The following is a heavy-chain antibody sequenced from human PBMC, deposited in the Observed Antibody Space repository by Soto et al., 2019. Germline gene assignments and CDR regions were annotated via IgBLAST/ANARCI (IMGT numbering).Heavy chain of an antibody. J-gene: IGHJ3*02. V-gene: IGHV3-21*01. Sequence: GGSLRLSCAASGFTFSSYSMNWVRQAPGKGLEWVSSISSSSYIYYADSVKGRFTISRDNAKNSLYLQMNSLRAEDTAVYYCATHTANIDAFDIWGQGTMVTVSS. CDR3: ATHTANIDAFDI. CDR2: ISSSSYI. CDR1: GFTFSSYS. D-gene: IGHD5-18*01.